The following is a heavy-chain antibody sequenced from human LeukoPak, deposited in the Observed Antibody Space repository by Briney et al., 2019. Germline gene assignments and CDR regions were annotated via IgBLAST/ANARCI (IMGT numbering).Heavy chain of an antibody. V-gene: IGHV1-18*01. CDR3: ARAWIAVAGPGTSDY. CDR1: GYTFTSYG. Sequence: ASVKVSCKASGYTFTSYGISWVRQAPGQGLEWMGWISAHNGNTNYAQKLQGRVTMTTDTSTSTAYMEVRSLRSDDTAVYYCARAWIAVAGPGTSDYWGQGTLVMVSS. D-gene: IGHD6-19*01. J-gene: IGHJ4*02. CDR2: ISAHNGNT.